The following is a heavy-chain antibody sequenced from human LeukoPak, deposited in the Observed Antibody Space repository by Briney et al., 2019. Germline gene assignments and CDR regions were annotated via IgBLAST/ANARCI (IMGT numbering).Heavy chain of an antibody. CDR3: AKRDPYGSFDY. CDR1: GFTFSRYG. V-gene: IGHV3-23*01. CDR2: ISGSGGST. D-gene: IGHD4-17*01. J-gene: IGHJ4*02. Sequence: GGSLRLSCAASGFTFSRYGMSWVRQAPGKGLEWVSAISGSGGSTYYADSVKGRFTISSDNSKNTLYLQLNSLRAEDTAVYYCAKRDPYGSFDYWGQGTLVTVSS.